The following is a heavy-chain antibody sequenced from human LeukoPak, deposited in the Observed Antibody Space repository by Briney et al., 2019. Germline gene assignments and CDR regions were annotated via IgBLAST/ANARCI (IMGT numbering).Heavy chain of an antibody. D-gene: IGHD3-22*01. V-gene: IGHV3-48*03. J-gene: IGHJ4*02. Sequence: GGSLRLSCAASGFTFSSYEMNWVRQAPGKGLEWVSYISSSGSTIYYADSVKGRFTISRDNAKNSLYLQMNSLRAEDTAVYYCARVRRNCYDSSGYPDYWGQGTLVTVSS. CDR3: ARVRRNCYDSSGYPDY. CDR1: GFTFSSYE. CDR2: ISSSGSTI.